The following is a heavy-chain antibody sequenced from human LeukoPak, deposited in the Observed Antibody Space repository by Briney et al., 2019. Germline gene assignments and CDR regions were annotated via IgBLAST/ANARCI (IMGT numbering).Heavy chain of an antibody. V-gene: IGHV4-59*10. J-gene: IGHJ4*02. D-gene: IGHD3-22*01. CDR3: ARGGSGYGYYFDY. Sequence: KPSETLSLTCAVYGGSFSGYSWSWIRQPAGKGLEWIGRFSASGSTNSNPSLKSRVTVSVDTSKNQFSLNLSSVTAADTAVYYCARGGSGYGYYFDYWGQGTLVTVSS. CDR1: GGSFSGYS. CDR2: FSASGST.